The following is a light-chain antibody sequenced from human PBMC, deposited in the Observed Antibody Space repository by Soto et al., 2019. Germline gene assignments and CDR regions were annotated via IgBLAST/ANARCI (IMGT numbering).Light chain of an antibody. CDR3: QQYQSYPYT. CDR1: QSIGEW. Sequence: DIQMTQSPSALSASVGDTVSISCRASQSIGEWLAWYQKRPGEAPKALMYRASSLEKDVPSRFSGSGSGAEFTLTIRSLEPDDFATYYCQQYQSYPYTFGQGTKLEI. CDR2: RAS. J-gene: IGKJ2*01. V-gene: IGKV1-5*03.